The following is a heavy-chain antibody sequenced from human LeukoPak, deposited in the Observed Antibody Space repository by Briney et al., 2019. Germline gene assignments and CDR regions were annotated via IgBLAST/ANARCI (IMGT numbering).Heavy chain of an antibody. J-gene: IGHJ4*02. Sequence: ASVKVSCKASGGTFSSYAISWVRQATGQGLEWMGWMNPNSGNTGYAQKFQGRVTMTRNTSISTAYMELSSLRSEDTAVYYCASQGSNWVFDYWGQGTLVTVSS. V-gene: IGHV1-8*02. CDR3: ASQGSNWVFDY. D-gene: IGHD7-27*01. CDR2: MNPNSGNT. CDR1: GGTFSSYA.